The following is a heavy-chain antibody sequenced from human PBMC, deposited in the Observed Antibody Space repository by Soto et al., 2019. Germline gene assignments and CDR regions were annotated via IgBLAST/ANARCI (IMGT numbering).Heavy chain of an antibody. CDR2: IYHSGST. CDR1: GGSISSSNW. V-gene: IGHV4-4*02. J-gene: IGHJ5*01. CDR3: ARVRQGCSANNCYFDP. D-gene: IGHD1-1*01. Sequence: SETLSLTCAVSGGSISSSNWWSWVRQPPGKGLEWIGEIYHSGSTNYNPSLKSRVTISVDKSKNQFYLNLNSVTAADTAIYYCARVRQGCSANNCYFDPWGQGTQVTVS.